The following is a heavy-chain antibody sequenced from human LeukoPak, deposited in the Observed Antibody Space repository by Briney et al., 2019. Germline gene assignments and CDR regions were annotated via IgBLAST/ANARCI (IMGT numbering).Heavy chain of an antibody. D-gene: IGHD3-16*01. CDR2: INHNGNVN. Sequence: GGSLRLSCAASGFTFSSYWMNWARQAPEKGLEWVASINHNGNVNYYVDSVKGRFTISRDNAKNSLYLQMSNLRAEDTAVYFCARGGGLDVWGQGATVTVSS. CDR1: GFTFSSYW. CDR3: ARGGGLDV. V-gene: IGHV3-7*03. J-gene: IGHJ6*02.